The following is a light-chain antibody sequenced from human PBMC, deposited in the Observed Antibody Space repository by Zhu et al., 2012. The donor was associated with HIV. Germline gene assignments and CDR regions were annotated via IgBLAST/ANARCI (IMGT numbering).Light chain of an antibody. CDR3: YQYITSPYT. CDR1: QSVGGNS. CDR2: DIS. Sequence: IVLTQSPGTLSLSPGDRATLSCGASQSVGGNSLAWYQQKPGLAPRLLIYDISRRATGIPDGFSGSGSGTDFTLTISRLEPEDFAVYFCYQYITSPYTFGQGTKLEIK. J-gene: IGKJ2*01. V-gene: IGKV3D-20*01.